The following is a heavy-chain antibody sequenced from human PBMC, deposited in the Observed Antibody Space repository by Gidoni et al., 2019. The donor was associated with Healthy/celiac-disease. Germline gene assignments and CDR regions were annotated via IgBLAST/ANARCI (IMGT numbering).Heavy chain of an antibody. Sequence: QITLKESGPTPVKPTQTLTLTCTFSGFPLSTSGVGVGWIRQPPGKALEWLALIYWDDDKRYSPSLKSRLTITKDTSKNQVVLTMTNMDPVDTATYYCAHRGASWYFDLWGRGTLVTVSS. J-gene: IGHJ2*01. CDR1: GFPLSTSGVG. CDR2: IYWDDDK. V-gene: IGHV2-5*02. CDR3: AHRGASWYFDL. D-gene: IGHD3-16*01.